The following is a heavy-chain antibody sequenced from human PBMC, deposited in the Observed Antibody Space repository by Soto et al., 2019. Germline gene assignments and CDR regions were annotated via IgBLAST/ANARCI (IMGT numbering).Heavy chain of an antibody. CDR1: GYTFTSYG. J-gene: IGHJ6*02. CDR3: ARDSFPGDYYYYGMDV. Sequence: QVQLVQSGAEVKKPGASVKVSCKASGYTFTSYGISWVRQAPGQGLEWMGRISAYNGNTNYAQKLQGRVTMTTDTSTSTAYMELRSLRSDDTAVYYCARDSFPGDYYYYGMDVWGQGTTVTVSS. V-gene: IGHV1-18*01. D-gene: IGHD4-17*01. CDR2: ISAYNGNT.